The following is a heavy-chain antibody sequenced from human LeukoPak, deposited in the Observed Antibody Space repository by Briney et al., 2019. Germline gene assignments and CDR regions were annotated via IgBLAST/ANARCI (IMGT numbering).Heavy chain of an antibody. CDR2: ISYDGSNK. V-gene: IGHV3-30*04. D-gene: IGHD2-15*01. Sequence: GRSPRLSCAASGFTFSSYAMHWVRQAPGKGLEWVAVISYDGSNKYYADSVKGRFTISRDNSKNTLYLQMNGLRAEDTAVYYCARDQGYCSGGSCYFFHFDYWGQGTLVTVSS. J-gene: IGHJ4*02. CDR3: ARDQGYCSGGSCYFFHFDY. CDR1: GFTFSSYA.